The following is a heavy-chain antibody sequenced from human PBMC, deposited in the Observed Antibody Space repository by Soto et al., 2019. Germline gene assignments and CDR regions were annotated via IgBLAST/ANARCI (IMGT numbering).Heavy chain of an antibody. V-gene: IGHV1-3*04. CDR1: GYTFTNNV. D-gene: IGHD3-22*01. Sequence: ASVKVSCKASGYTFTNNVIHWLRQAPGHTLEWMGWIHTAKGNTKYSQKFEARVTLTRDTASSTDYMELNSLRSVDTAVYYCAIDRMHLDRTGYSGSRLFDPWGQGTLVTFSS. J-gene: IGHJ5*02. CDR2: IHTAKGNT. CDR3: AIDRMHLDRTGYSGSRLFDP.